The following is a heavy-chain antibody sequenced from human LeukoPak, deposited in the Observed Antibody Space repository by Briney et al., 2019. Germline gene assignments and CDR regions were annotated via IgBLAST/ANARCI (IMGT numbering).Heavy chain of an antibody. Sequence: GGSLRLSCAASGFTFSSYGMHWVRQAPGKGLEGGAVIWYDGSNKYYADSVKGRFTISRDNSKNTLYLQMHRLRAEDTAVYYCARDHGCSSTSCPFARDYYYYYYMDVWGKGTTVTVSS. J-gene: IGHJ6*03. CDR3: ARDHGCSSTSCPFARDYYYYYYMDV. V-gene: IGHV3-33*01. CDR1: GFTFSSYG. CDR2: IWYDGSNK. D-gene: IGHD2-2*01.